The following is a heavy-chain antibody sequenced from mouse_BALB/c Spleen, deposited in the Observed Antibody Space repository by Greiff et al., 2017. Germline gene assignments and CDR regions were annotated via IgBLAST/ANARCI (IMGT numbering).Heavy chain of an antibody. J-gene: IGHJ2*01. V-gene: IGHV14-3*02. D-gene: IGHD1-1*01. CDR2: IDPANGNT. CDR3: AKRFYYGSSNLDY. Sequence: EVQGVESGAELVKPGASVKLSCTASGFTIKDTYMHWVKQRPEQGLEWIGRIDPANGNTKYDPKFQGKATITADTTSNTAYLQRSSLTSEDAADYYSAKRFYYGSSNLDYWGQGTTLTVSS. CDR1: GFTIKDTY.